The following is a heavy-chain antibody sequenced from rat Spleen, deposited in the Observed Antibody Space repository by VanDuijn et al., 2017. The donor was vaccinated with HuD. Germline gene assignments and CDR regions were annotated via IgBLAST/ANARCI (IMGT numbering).Heavy chain of an antibody. V-gene: IGHV5-20*01. Sequence: EVQLVESGGGLVQPGRSLKLSCAASGFTFSNYGMAWVRQAPTKGLEWVASISYDGGSTYYRDSVKGRFTISRDNAKTSLYLQMDSLRSEDTATYYCTRGNNYYFDYWGQGVMVTVSS. CDR1: GFTFSNYG. CDR3: TRGNNYYFDY. J-gene: IGHJ2*01. D-gene: IGHD1-10*01. CDR2: ISYDGGST.